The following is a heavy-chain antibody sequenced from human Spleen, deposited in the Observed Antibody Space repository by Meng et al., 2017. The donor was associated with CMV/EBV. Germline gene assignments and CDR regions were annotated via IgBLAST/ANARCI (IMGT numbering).Heavy chain of an antibody. D-gene: IGHD6-19*01. CDR2: ISSSGGST. J-gene: IGHJ4*02. Sequence: GGSLRLSCAASGFTFSSYSMNWVRQAPGKGLEWVSSISSSGGSTYYADSVKGRFTISRDNSKNTLYLQMNSLRAEDTAVYYCAKRLKYSSGWYYFDYWGQGTLVTVSS. V-gene: IGHV3-23*01. CDR3: AKRLKYSSGWYYFDY. CDR1: GFTFSSYS.